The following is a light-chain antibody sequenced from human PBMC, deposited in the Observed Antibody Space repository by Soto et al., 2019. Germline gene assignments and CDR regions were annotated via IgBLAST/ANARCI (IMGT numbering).Light chain of an antibody. CDR2: GSS. J-gene: IGKJ1*01. CDR1: QTLSSRH. Sequence: VLTQSPGTLSLSPGERATLSCRASQTLSSRHLAWYQQKPGQAPRLLIYGSSSRATDIPDRFSGSGSGTDFTLTISTLEPEDCAIYYCQQYGYSRTFGQGTKVDIK. V-gene: IGKV3-20*01. CDR3: QQYGYSRT.